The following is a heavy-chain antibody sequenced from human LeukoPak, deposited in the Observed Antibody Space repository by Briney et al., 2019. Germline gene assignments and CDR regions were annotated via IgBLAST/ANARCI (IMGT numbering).Heavy chain of an antibody. CDR3: ARATGYSGSYYGWFDR. Sequence: ASVKVSCKASGYTFTGYYMHWVRQAPGQGLEWMGWINPNSGGTNYAQKFQGRVTMTRDTSTSTVYMELSSLRSEDTAVYYCARATGYSGSYYGWFDRWGQGTLVTVSS. CDR2: INPNSGGT. V-gene: IGHV1-2*02. CDR1: GYTFTGYY. D-gene: IGHD1-26*01. J-gene: IGHJ5*02.